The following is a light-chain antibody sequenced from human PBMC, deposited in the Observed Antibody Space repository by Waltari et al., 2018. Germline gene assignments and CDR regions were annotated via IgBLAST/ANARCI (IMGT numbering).Light chain of an antibody. Sequence: IVLTQSPGTLSLSQGERATLSCRASQSVGTFLVWYQQKPGQAPRLLIQGASTRATGTPDRFSGSGSGTDFSLTISRLEPEDFAMYYCQHYVRLPVTFGQGTKVEI. CDR3: QHYVRLPVT. CDR1: QSVGTF. J-gene: IGKJ1*01. CDR2: GAS. V-gene: IGKV3-20*01.